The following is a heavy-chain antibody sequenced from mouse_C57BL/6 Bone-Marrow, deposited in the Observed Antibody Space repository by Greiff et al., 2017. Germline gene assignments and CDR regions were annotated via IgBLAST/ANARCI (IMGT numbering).Heavy chain of an antibody. D-gene: IGHD2-5*01. Sequence: QVQLQQPGAELVKPGASVKMSCKASGYTFTSYWITWVKQRPGQGLEWIGDIYPGSGSTHYNEKFKGKATLTVDTSSSTAYMQLSSLTSEDSAVYYCARPYYSNYWYFDVWGTGTTVTVSS. V-gene: IGHV1-55*01. CDR2: IYPGSGST. CDR3: ARPYYSNYWYFDV. J-gene: IGHJ1*03. CDR1: GYTFTSYW.